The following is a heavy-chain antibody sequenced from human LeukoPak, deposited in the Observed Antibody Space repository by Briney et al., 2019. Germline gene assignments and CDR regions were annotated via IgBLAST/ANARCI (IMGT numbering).Heavy chain of an antibody. CDR3: ARGKSAATRWFDP. J-gene: IGHJ5*02. V-gene: IGHV4-31*03. CDR2: ITYSGNT. Sequence: SETLSLTCTVSGGSISSGPYYWIWIRQHPGKGLEWIGYITYSGNTYYYPALNSRVTVSLDTSKTQFSLKLSSVTAADTAVYYCARGKSAATRWFDPWGQGTLVTVSS. D-gene: IGHD2-2*01. CDR1: GGSISSGPYY.